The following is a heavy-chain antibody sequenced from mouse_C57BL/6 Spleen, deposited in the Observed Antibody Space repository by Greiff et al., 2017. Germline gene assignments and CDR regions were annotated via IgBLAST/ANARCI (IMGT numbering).Heavy chain of an antibody. D-gene: IGHD1-1*01. Sequence: QVQLQQSGAELVKPGASVKISCKASGYAFSSYWMNWVKQRPGKGLEWIGQIYPGDGDTNYNGKFKGKATLTADKSSSTAYMQLSSLTSEDSAVYVCARRGYGSSRDWYFDVWGTGTTVTVSS. V-gene: IGHV1-80*01. CDR1: GYAFSSYW. CDR2: IYPGDGDT. J-gene: IGHJ1*03. CDR3: ARRGYGSSRDWYFDV.